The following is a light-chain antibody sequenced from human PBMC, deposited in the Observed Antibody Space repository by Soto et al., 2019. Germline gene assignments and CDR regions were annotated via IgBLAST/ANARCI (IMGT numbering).Light chain of an antibody. CDR3: QQRYNWPPIT. CDR1: QSVTNH. Sequence: EIVFTQYPCTLSLSPGERATLSCRASQSVTNHLAWYQQKPGQTPRLLIYDASNRAAGVPARFSGSGSGADFTLTISSLEPEDSAVYYCQQRYNWPPITFGQGTRLEI. J-gene: IGKJ5*01. V-gene: IGKV3-11*01. CDR2: DAS.